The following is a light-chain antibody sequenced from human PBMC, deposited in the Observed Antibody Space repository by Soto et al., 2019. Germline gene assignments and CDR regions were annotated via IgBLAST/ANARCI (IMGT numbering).Light chain of an antibody. CDR2: WAS. CDR1: QSVLYSPNNKNY. Sequence: DIVMTQSPDSLAVSLGERATINCKSSQSVLYSPNNKNYLAWYQQKTGQPPKLLIYWASTRESGVPDRFGGGGSGTDFTLTISSLQAEDVAFYYGQQYHSAPQSFGQGTKVEIK. J-gene: IGKJ1*01. CDR3: QQYHSAPQS. V-gene: IGKV4-1*01.